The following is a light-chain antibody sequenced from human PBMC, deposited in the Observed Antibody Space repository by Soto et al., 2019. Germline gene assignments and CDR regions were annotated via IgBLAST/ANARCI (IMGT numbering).Light chain of an antibody. CDR1: QSVSSN. V-gene: IGKV3-15*01. Sequence: IVMTQSPATLSVSPGERATLSCRASQSVSSNLAWYQQKPGQAPRLLIYGASTRATDIPARFSGSGSGTEFPLTISSLQSEDFVIYYCQHYNNWPPSITVGQGTRLEIK. CDR3: QHYNNWPPSIT. CDR2: GAS. J-gene: IGKJ5*01.